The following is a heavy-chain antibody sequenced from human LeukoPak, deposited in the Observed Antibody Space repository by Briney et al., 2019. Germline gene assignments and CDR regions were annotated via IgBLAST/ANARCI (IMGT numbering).Heavy chain of an antibody. CDR2: ISYNGSNK. J-gene: IGHJ4*02. Sequence: GESLTLSCAASGFTFSSYGMHWVRQAPGKGLEWVAFISYNGSNKYYPDSVKGRFNLSRDNSKNTLYLQMHSLRAEDTAVYYCAKVPSSGWSPFDYWGQGTLVTVSS. CDR1: GFTFSSYG. V-gene: IGHV3-30*18. D-gene: IGHD6-19*01. CDR3: AKVPSSGWSPFDY.